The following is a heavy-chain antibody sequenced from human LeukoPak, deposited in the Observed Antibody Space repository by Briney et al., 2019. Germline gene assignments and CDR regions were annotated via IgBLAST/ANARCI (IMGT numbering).Heavy chain of an antibody. CDR3: AKDRGDGYNPHYYYGMDV. CDR1: GFTFSSYG. CDR2: ISYDGSNK. Sequence: GRSLRLSCAASGFTFSSYGMHWVRQAPGKGLEWVAVISYDGSNKYYADSVKGRFTISRDNSKNTLYLQMNSLRAEDTAVYYCAKDRGDGYNPHYYYGMDVWGQGTTVTVSS. V-gene: IGHV3-30*18. D-gene: IGHD5-24*01. J-gene: IGHJ6*02.